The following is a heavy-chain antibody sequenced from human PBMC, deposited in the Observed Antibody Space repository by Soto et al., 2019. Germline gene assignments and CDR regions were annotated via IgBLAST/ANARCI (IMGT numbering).Heavy chain of an antibody. CDR1: GGSISSGDYY. V-gene: IGHV4-30-4*01. D-gene: IGHD3-16*01. CDR3: ARWKPFGGPFDY. J-gene: IGHJ4*02. CDR2: IYYSGST. Sequence: ASESLSLTCAFSGGSISSGDYYWSWIRQPPGKGLEWIGYIYYSGSTYYNPSLKSRVTISVDTSKNQFSLKLSSVTAADTAVYYCARWKPFGGPFDYWGQGTLVTVSS.